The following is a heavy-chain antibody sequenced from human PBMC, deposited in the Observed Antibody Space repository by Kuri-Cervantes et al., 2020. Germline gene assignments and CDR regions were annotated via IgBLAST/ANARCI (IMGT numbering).Heavy chain of an antibody. CDR1: GFTFSSYG. V-gene: IGHV3-30*03. CDR3: ARDDRIVDIVATIWGAFDI. D-gene: IGHD5-12*01. J-gene: IGHJ3*02. CDR2: ISYDGSNK. Sequence: GGSLRLCCAASGFTFSSYGMHWVRQAPGKGLEWVAVISYDGSNKYYADSVMGRFTISRDNSKNTLYLQMISLRAEDTAVYYCARDDRIVDIVATIWGAFDIWGQGTMVTVSS.